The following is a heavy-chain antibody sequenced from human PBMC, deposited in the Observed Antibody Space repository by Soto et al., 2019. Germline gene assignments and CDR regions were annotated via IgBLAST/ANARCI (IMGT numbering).Heavy chain of an antibody. D-gene: IGHD3-22*01. CDR3: ARLGAYYQALDS. V-gene: IGHV4-59*08. J-gene: IGHJ4*02. CDR2: IYYDGST. CDR1: DGSLSPKY. Sequence: SETLSLTCTVSDGSLSPKYGSWIRQSPGKGLEWIGYIYYDGSTTYNPSLKSRITISLDTSQNEDSLKLSSVTAADTAVYYCARLGAYYQALDSWGRGTLVTVSS.